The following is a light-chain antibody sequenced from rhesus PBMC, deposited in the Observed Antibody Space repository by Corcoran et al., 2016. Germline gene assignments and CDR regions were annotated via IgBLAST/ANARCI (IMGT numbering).Light chain of an antibody. Sequence: DIQMSQSPSSLSASVGDRVTITCRASQGISSYLNWYQQKPGKAPKLLTYCANSLASGVPSRFSGSGSGTDVTLTISSLQPEDFATYYCQHTYGTPRTFGGGTKVEIK. CDR2: CAN. J-gene: IGKJ4*01. CDR3: QHTYGTPRT. CDR1: QGISSY. V-gene: IGKV1-32*04.